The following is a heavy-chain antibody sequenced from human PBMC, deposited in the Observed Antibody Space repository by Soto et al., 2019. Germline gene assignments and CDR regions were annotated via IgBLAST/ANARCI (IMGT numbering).Heavy chain of an antibody. CDR2: IKSKPDGGTA. Sequence: SLRLSCVAPGFTFSNTWMNWVRQAPGKGLEWVGRIKSKPDGGTADYAAPVKGRFTISRDDSKNTLFLQMSGLETEDTAMYYCTSVRTYWGQGTPVTVSS. V-gene: IGHV3-15*07. CDR3: TSVRTY. CDR1: GFTFSNTW. J-gene: IGHJ4*02.